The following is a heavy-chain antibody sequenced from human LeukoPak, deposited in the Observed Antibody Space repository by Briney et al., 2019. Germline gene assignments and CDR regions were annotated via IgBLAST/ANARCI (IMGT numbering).Heavy chain of an antibody. Sequence: PSQTLSLTCTVSGDSISSGSYYWSWIRQPAGKGLEWIGRIYTSGTTNYNPSLKSRVAISVDTSKNQFSLKLSSVTAADTAVYYCAREIVAGLGVSFDIWGQGTMVTVSS. CDR3: AREIVAGLGVSFDI. D-gene: IGHD6-19*01. J-gene: IGHJ3*02. CDR1: GDSISSGSYY. CDR2: IYTSGTT. V-gene: IGHV4-61*02.